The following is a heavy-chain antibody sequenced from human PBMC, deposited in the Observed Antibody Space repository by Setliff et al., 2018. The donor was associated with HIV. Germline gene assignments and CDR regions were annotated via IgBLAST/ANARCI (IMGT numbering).Heavy chain of an antibody. Sequence: PSETLSLTCAVSGGSISSSNWWSWVRQPPGKGLEWIGEINHSGSTNYNPSLKSRVTISVDTSKNQFSLKLSSVTAADTAVYYCARGAIAVAGISYYYYGMDVWGQGTTVTVSS. CDR3: ARGAIAVAGISYYYYGMDV. CDR1: GGSISSSNW. V-gene: IGHV4-4*02. CDR2: INHSGST. D-gene: IGHD6-19*01. J-gene: IGHJ6*02.